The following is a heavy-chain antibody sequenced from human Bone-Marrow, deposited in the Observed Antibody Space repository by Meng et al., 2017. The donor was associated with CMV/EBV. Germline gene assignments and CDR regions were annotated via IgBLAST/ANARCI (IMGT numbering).Heavy chain of an antibody. V-gene: IGHV1-18*04. D-gene: IGHD1-26*01. CDR3: ARSRVGAWTWFDP. CDR1: GYPFTTFY. J-gene: IGHJ5*02. Sequence: ASVKVSCKPSGYPFTTFYVHWVRQAPGQGLEWVGWVSVYKGDTKYAEKVEGRVTLTADTSASTAYLELRSLRFDDTAVYYCARSRVGAWTWFDPWGQGTLVTVSS. CDR2: VSVYKGDT.